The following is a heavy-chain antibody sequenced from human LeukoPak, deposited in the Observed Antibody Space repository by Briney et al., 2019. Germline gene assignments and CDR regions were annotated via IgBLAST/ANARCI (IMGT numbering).Heavy chain of an antibody. Sequence: PSETLSLTCTVSGGSISSSSYYWGWIRQPPGKGLEWIGSIYSTGSTYYNPSLKSRVTISVDTSKNQFSLKLSSVTAADTAVYYCARGPPPLLRYFDWLAYAFDIWGQGTMVTVSS. CDR3: ARGPPPLLRYFDWLAYAFDI. J-gene: IGHJ3*02. D-gene: IGHD3-9*01. CDR1: GGSISSSSYY. CDR2: IYSTGST. V-gene: IGHV4-39*01.